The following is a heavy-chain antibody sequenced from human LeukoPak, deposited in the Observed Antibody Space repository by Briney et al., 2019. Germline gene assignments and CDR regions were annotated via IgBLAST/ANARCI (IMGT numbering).Heavy chain of an antibody. J-gene: IGHJ4*02. Sequence: PGGSLRLSCAASGFKFSSYWMSWVRQAPGKGLEWVANINQDGSEKYYVDSVRGRFTISRDNAKNSLYLQMNSLRAEDTAVYYCAANGGPFDFWGQGTLVTVSS. CDR2: INQDGSEK. CDR1: GFKFSSYW. CDR3: AANGGPFDF. V-gene: IGHV3-7*05. D-gene: IGHD4-23*01.